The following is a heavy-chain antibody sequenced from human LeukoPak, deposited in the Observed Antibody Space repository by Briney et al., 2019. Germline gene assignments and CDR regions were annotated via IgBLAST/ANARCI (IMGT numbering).Heavy chain of an antibody. D-gene: IGHD6-13*01. Sequence: GGSLSLSCAASGFTFSSYSMNWVRQAPGKGLEWVSSISSSSSYIYYADSVKGRFTISRDNAKNSLYLQMNSLRAEDTAVYYCASAKGSSWSPSDYWGQGTLVTVSS. V-gene: IGHV3-21*01. CDR2: ISSSSSYI. J-gene: IGHJ4*02. CDR3: ASAKGSSWSPSDY. CDR1: GFTFSSYS.